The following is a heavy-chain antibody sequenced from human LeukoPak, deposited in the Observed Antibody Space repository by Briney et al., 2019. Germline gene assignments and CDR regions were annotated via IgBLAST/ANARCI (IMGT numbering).Heavy chain of an antibody. CDR3: AKGPSGGSGYYYYYYYMDV. J-gene: IGHJ6*03. CDR2: ISGDGGST. D-gene: IGHD3-10*01. Sequence: GGSLRLSCAASGFTFDDYAMHWVRQAPGPGLELVSLISGDGGSTYYADSVKGRFTISRVNSTNYLYLLMNSLRTEDTALYYCAKGPSGGSGYYYYYYYMDVWGKGTTVTVSS. V-gene: IGHV3-43*02. CDR1: GFTFDDYA.